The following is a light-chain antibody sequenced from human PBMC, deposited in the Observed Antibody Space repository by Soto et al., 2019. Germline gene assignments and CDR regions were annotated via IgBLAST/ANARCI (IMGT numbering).Light chain of an antibody. V-gene: IGLV2-8*01. CDR1: SSDVGGYNF. CDR3: SSYAGNNIYV. J-gene: IGLJ1*01. Sequence: QSALTQPPSASGSPGQSVTISCTGTSSDVGGYNFVSWYQQHPGKAPKLMICEVSKRPSGVPDRFSASKSGNTASLTVSGLQAEDEADYYCSSYAGNNIYVFGTGTKVTVL. CDR2: EVS.